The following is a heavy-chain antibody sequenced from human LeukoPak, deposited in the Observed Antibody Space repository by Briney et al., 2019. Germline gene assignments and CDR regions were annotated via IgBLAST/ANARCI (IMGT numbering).Heavy chain of an antibody. D-gene: IGHD3-10*01. CDR1: GFTFSRFW. CDR2: IKQDGGNM. J-gene: IGHJ3*02. Sequence: GGSLRLSCAASGFTFSRFWMSWVRQAPGKGLEWVANIKQDGGNMYYVDSVKGRFSISRDNVNNLLYLQMNNVRDDDTAVYYCARGVRGTSQYDAFDIWGQGTMVTVSS. V-gene: IGHV3-7*01. CDR3: ARGVRGTSQYDAFDI.